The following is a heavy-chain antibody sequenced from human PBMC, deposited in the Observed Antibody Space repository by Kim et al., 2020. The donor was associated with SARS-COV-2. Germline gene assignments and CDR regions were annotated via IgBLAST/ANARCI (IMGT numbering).Heavy chain of an antibody. Sequence: SETLSLTCTVSGGSISSGGYYWSWIRQHPGKGLEWIGYIYYSGSTYYNPSLKSRVTISVDTSKNQFSLKLSSVTAADTAVYYCAKSGGVKYSIPFPVGSGYYYYMDVWGKGTTVTVSS. D-gene: IGHD6-6*01. CDR3: AKSGGVKYSIPFPVGSGYYYYMDV. CDR2: IYYSGST. V-gene: IGHV4-31*03. CDR1: GGSISSGGYY. J-gene: IGHJ6*03.